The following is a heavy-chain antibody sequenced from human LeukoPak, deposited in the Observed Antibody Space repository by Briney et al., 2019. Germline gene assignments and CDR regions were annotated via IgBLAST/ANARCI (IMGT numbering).Heavy chain of an antibody. CDR1: GFTLSSYD. J-gene: IGHJ6*02. V-gene: IGHV3-48*01. D-gene: IGHD3-10*01. Sequence: GGSLGLSCVASGFTLSSYDMNWVRQAPGKGLEWVSYISSAASTIYYADSVKGRFTISRDNAKNSLYLQMNSLRAEDTAVYYCAREDVWFGVYYGMDVWGQGTTVTVSS. CDR2: ISSAASTI. CDR3: AREDVWFGVYYGMDV.